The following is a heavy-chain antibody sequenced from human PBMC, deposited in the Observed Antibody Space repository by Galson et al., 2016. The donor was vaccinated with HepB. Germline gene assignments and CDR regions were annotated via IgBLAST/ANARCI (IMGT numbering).Heavy chain of an antibody. CDR2: ISWDGGST. CDR1: GYNFDEYA. Sequence: SLRLSCAASGYNFDEYAMHWVRQPPGKGLEWVSLISWDGGSTDYEDSLKGRFTISRDNSQNSLFLQMNSLRSEDTAFYYCARVFPYGDHPDYWGQGTLVTVSS. V-gene: IGHV3-43*01. J-gene: IGHJ4*02. D-gene: IGHD4-17*01. CDR3: ARVFPYGDHPDY.